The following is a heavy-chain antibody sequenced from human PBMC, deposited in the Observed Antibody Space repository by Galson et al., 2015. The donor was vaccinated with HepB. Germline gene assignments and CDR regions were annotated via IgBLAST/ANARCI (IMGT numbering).Heavy chain of an antibody. V-gene: IGHV1-69*13. CDR1: GGTFSSYA. D-gene: IGHD6-6*01. J-gene: IGHJ6*02. CDR2: IIPIFGIA. CDR3: AIVVRSSSAPGYYYGMDV. Sequence: SVKVSCKASGGTFSSYAISWVRQAPGQGLEWMGGIIPIFGIANYAQKFQGRVTITADESTSTAYMELSSLRSEDTAVYYCAIVVRSSSAPGYYYGMDVWGQGTTVTVSS.